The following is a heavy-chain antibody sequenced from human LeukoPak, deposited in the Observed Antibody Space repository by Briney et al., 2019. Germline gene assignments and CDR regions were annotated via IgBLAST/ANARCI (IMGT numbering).Heavy chain of an antibody. CDR3: VRVHIVVVTARQSLNWFDP. V-gene: IGHV4-39*07. Sequence: PSETLSLTCTVSGASISSTSYYWGWIRQPPGKGLEWIGSILYSGSTYYNPSLKSRVSISIDTSKNQFSLKLSSVTAANTAVYYCVRVHIVVVTARQSLNWFDPWGQGTLVTVSS. J-gene: IGHJ5*02. CDR2: ILYSGST. D-gene: IGHD2-21*02. CDR1: GASISSTSYY.